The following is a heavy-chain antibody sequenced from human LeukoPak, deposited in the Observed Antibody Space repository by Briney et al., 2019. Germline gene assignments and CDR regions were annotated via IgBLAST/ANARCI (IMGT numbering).Heavy chain of an antibody. CDR1: GFTFSTYR. V-gene: IGHV3-21*01. D-gene: IGHD3-16*01. CDR2: ISSSSEYI. J-gene: IGHJ4*02. CDR3: ARVRWGGLYYFDY. Sequence: GGSLRLSCAASGFTFSTYRMSWVRQAPGKGLEWVSFISSSSEYIYYANSVKGRFTISRDNAKNSLYLQVNSLRAEDTAVYYCARVRWGGLYYFDYWGQGTLVTVSS.